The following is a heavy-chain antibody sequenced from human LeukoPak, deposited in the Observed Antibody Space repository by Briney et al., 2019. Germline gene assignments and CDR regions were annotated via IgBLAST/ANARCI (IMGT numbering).Heavy chain of an antibody. D-gene: IGHD2-2*01. CDR2: IYTSGST. V-gene: IGHV4-61*02. CDR3: ARARSTSYRTHYYYGMDV. J-gene: IGHJ6*02. Sequence: ASQTLSLTSTVSGGSISSGSYYWSWIRQPAGKGLEWIGRIYTSGSTNYNPSLKSRVTISVDTSKNQFSLKLSSVTAADTAVYYCARARSTSYRTHYYYGMDVWGQGTTVTVSS. CDR1: GGSISSGSYY.